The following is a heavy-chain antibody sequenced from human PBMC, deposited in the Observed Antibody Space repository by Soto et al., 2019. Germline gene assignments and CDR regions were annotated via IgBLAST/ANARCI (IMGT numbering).Heavy chain of an antibody. D-gene: IGHD2-15*01. CDR1: GFSLSDDG. J-gene: IGHJ5*02. CDR2: ISPYIDNT. CDR3: ATCEVQASRGGWFAT. V-gene: IGHV1-18*01. Sequence: ASVKVSCKASGFSLSDDGINWMRQAPGQGLDWVGWISPYIDNTNYAQKFQDRVTLTTDTSTSTAYMELRSLRSDDTAVYYCATCEVQASRGGWFATWGQGTLVTVSS.